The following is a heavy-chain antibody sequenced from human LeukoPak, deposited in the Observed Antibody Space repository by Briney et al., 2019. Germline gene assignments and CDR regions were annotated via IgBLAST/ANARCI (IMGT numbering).Heavy chain of an antibody. Sequence: SETLSLTCTVSGGSISSHYWSWIRQPPGKGLEWIGYIHYSGSTNYNPSLKSRVTISVDTSKNQFSLKLSSVTAADTAVYYCARSSSLSFYYFDYWGQGTLVTVSS. CDR3: ARSSSLSFYYFDY. CDR1: GGSISSHY. CDR2: IHYSGST. V-gene: IGHV4-59*11. D-gene: IGHD6-6*01. J-gene: IGHJ4*02.